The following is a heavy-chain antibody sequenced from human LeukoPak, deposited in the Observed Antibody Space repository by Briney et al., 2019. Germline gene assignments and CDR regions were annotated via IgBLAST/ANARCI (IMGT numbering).Heavy chain of an antibody. J-gene: IGHJ4*02. CDR3: AREGGYAGDY. CDR2: IYYSGST. CDR1: GGSISSSSDY. Sequence: SETLSLTCTVSGGSISSSSDYWGWVRQPPGKGLEWIGSIYYSGSTYYNPSLKSRVTTSVDTSKNQFSLKLSSVTAADTAVYYCAREGGYAGDYWGQGTLVTVSS. V-gene: IGHV4-39*07. D-gene: IGHD3-22*01.